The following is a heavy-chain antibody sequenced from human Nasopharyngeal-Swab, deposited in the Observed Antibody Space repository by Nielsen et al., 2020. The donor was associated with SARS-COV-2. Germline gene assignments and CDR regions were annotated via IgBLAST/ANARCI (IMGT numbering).Heavy chain of an antibody. CDR1: SYTFTSYG. D-gene: IGHD6-13*01. CDR3: ARDGGGSWFLSFDY. Sequence: ASVKVSCKAFSYTFTSYGISWVRQAPGQGLEWMGWISAYNANTKNAQKLQGRVTMTTDTSTSTAYMELRSLRSDDTAVYYCARDGGGSWFLSFDYWGQGTLVTVSS. CDR2: ISAYNANT. J-gene: IGHJ4*02. V-gene: IGHV1-18*01.